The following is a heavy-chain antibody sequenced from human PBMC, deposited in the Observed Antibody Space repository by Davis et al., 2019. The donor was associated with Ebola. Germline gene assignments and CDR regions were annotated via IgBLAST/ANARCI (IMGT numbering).Heavy chain of an antibody. V-gene: IGHV3-23*01. CDR3: ARVFDYGTGNTPISGSKDS. CDR2: ISASGERS. Sequence: GGSLKISCATSGFVFRNYAMSWVRRSPGKGLEWVASISASGERSQYGDSVEVRFIISRDNSRNTVSLQMNSLRAEDTATYFCARVFDYGTGNTPISGSKDSWGQGTLVAVSS. CDR1: GFVFRNYA. J-gene: IGHJ4*02. D-gene: IGHD3-10*01.